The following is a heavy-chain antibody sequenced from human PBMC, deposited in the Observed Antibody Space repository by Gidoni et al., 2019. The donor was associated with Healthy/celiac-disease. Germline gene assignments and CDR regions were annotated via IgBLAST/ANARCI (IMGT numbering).Heavy chain of an antibody. Sequence: QVQLVESGGGVVQPGRSLRLSCAASGFTFSSYGMHWVRQAPGKGLEWVAVISYDGSNKYYADSVKGRFTISRDNSKNTLYLKMNSLRAEDTAVYYCAKGGGYYYDSSGYYLDYWGQGTLVTVSS. V-gene: IGHV3-30*18. CDR1: GFTFSSYG. CDR3: AKGGGYYYDSSGYYLDY. D-gene: IGHD3-22*01. J-gene: IGHJ4*02. CDR2: ISYDGSNK.